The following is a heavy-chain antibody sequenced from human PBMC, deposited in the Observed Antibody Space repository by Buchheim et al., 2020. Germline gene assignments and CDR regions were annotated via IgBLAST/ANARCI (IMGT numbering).Heavy chain of an antibody. CDR2: IIPIFGTA. D-gene: IGHD2-2*02. CDR1: GGTFSSYA. Sequence: QVQLVQSGAEVKKPGSSVKVSCKASGGTFSSYAISWVRQAPGQGLEWMGGIIPIFGTANYAQKFQGRVTITADESTSTAYMELSSLRSEDTAVYYCAGSPRYCSSTSCYTPTYYFDYWGQGTL. V-gene: IGHV1-69*01. CDR3: AGSPRYCSSTSCYTPTYYFDY. J-gene: IGHJ4*02.